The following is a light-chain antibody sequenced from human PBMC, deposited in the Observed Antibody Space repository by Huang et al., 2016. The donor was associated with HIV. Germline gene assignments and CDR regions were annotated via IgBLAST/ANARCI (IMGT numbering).Light chain of an antibody. Sequence: DIQMTQSPSSLSASVGDRVTINCRASQSISTNLNWYQQRPGKAPRLLIYAASSLQSGGPSRFRCGCSGTGFTLTISSLQIEDFATYFCQQTYSPPWTFGQGTKVEIK. V-gene: IGKV1-39*01. CDR1: QSISTN. J-gene: IGKJ1*01. CDR2: AAS. CDR3: QQTYSPPWT.